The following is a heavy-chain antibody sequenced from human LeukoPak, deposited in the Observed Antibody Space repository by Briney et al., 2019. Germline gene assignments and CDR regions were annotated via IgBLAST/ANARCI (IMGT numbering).Heavy chain of an antibody. J-gene: IGHJ5*02. V-gene: IGHV1-2*02. CDR2: LNHNSGGT. CDR3: ARGRYSSGWYLFDP. D-gene: IGHD6-19*01. Sequence: GASVKVSCKASGYTFTGYYIHWVRRARGQGLEGMKCLNHNSGGTKYAQQFQGRDTMTRDTSISTVYMELGRLTPDDTAVYYCARGRYSSGWYLFDPWGQGTLVTVSS. CDR1: GYTFTGYY.